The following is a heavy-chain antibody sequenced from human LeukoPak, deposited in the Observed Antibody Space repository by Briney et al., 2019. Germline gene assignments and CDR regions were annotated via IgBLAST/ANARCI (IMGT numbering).Heavy chain of an antibody. Sequence: SETLSLTCAVSGGSISSYYWSWIRQPPGKGLEWIGFIYYTGSTTYNPSLKSRVTISVDTSKNQFSLKLSSVTAADTAVYYCARAPGRSSWADFDFWGQGTLVTVSS. D-gene: IGHD6-13*01. CDR1: GGSISSYY. J-gene: IGHJ4*02. V-gene: IGHV4-59*01. CDR2: IYYTGST. CDR3: ARAPGRSSWADFDF.